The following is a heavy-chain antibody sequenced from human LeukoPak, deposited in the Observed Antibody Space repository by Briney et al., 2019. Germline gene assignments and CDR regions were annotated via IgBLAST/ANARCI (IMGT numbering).Heavy chain of an antibody. CDR1: GFTLGDYY. CDR2: ISNSGSTI. D-gene: IGHD2-21*02. CDR3: TSWRIGLGSRLTAGSFHY. V-gene: IGHV3-11*01. J-gene: IGHJ4*02. Sequence: PGGPLSLSCTASGFTLGDYYMNWIRQAPGKGPAWVSYISNSGSTIYYAKYVKGRVTVSRDNTNNSLYLQMNSLRAEDTAVYYCTSWRIGLGSRLTAGSFHYGGEGTLVTVSS.